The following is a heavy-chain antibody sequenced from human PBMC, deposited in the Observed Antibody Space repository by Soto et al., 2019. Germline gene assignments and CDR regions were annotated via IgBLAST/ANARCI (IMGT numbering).Heavy chain of an antibody. CDR1: GFTVSSNY. J-gene: IGHJ6*02. CDR3: ARDKRIAAAGPTESDYYGMDV. V-gene: IGHV3-53*01. Sequence: AGGSLRLSCAASGFTVSSNYMSWVRQAPGKGLEWVSVIYSGGSTYYADSVKGRFTISRDNSKNTLYLQMNSLRAEDTAVYYCARDKRIAAAGPTESDYYGMDVWGQGTTVTVSS. CDR2: IYSGGST. D-gene: IGHD6-13*01.